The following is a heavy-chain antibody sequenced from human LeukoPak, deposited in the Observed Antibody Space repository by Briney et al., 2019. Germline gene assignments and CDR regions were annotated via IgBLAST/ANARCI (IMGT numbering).Heavy chain of an antibody. J-gene: IGHJ4*02. Sequence: PGGSLRLSCAASGFTFSSYAMSWVRQAPGKGLEWVSAISGSGGSTYYAGSVKGRFTISRDNSKNTLYLQMNSLRAEDTAVYYCAKDDAYDILTGSDGYFDYWGQGTLVTVSS. CDR1: GFTFSSYA. CDR3: AKDDAYDILTGSDGYFDY. CDR2: ISGSGGST. V-gene: IGHV3-23*01. D-gene: IGHD3-9*01.